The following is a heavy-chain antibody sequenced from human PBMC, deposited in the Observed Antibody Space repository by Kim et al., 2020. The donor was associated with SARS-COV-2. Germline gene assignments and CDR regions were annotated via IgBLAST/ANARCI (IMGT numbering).Heavy chain of an antibody. CDR2: ISSSGSTI. Sequence: GGSLRLSCAASGFTFSSYEMNWVRQAPGKGLEWVSYISSSGSTIYYADSVKGRFTISRDNAKNSLYLQMNSLRAEDTAVYYCARDSHYYDSSGYYYGMDVWGQGTTVTVSS. CDR3: ARDSHYYDSSGYYYGMDV. V-gene: IGHV3-48*03. J-gene: IGHJ6*02. D-gene: IGHD3-22*01. CDR1: GFTFSSYE.